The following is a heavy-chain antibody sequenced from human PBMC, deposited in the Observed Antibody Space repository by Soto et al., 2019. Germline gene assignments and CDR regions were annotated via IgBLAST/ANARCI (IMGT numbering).Heavy chain of an antibody. CDR1: GGSISSYY. CDR2: IYYSGST. D-gene: IGHD6-13*01. CDR3: ASSIAAAGRLYGMDV. J-gene: IGHJ6*02. Sequence: PWETLSLTCTVSGGSISSYYWSWIRQPPGKGLEWIGYIYYSGSTNYNPSLKSRVTISVDTSKNQFSLKLSSVTAADTAVYYCASSIAAAGRLYGMDVWGQGTTVTVSS. V-gene: IGHV4-59*01.